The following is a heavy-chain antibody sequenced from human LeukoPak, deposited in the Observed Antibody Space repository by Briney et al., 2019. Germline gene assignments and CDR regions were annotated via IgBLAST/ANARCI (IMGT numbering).Heavy chain of an antibody. V-gene: IGHV4-34*01. CDR1: GGSFSGYY. Sequence: SEPLSLTCAVYGGSFSGYYWSWIRQPPGKGLEWIGSIYYSGSTYYNPSLKSRVTLSLDTSKNTFSLKMTSVSAADTAVYYCARRVGWPTTTYYYMDVWGKGTTVTIS. D-gene: IGHD6-19*01. J-gene: IGHJ6*03. CDR3: ARRVGWPTTTYYYMDV. CDR2: IYYSGST.